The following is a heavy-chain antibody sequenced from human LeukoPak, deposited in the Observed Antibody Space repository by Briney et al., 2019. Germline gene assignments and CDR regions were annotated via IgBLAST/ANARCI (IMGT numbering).Heavy chain of an antibody. CDR3: ARVRIQPHLQLWLPVPRHIDY. CDR2: INHSGST. D-gene: IGHD5-18*01. Sequence: SETLSLTCAVYGGSFSGYYWSWIRQPPGKGLEWIGEINHSGSTNYNPSLKSRVTISVDTSKNQFSLKLSSVTAADTAVYYCARVRIQPHLQLWLPVPRHIDYWGQGTLVTVSP. V-gene: IGHV4-34*01. CDR1: GGSFSGYY. J-gene: IGHJ4*02.